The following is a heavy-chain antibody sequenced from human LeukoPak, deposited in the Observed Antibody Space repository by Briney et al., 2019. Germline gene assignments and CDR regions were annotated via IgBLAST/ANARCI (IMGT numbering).Heavy chain of an antibody. CDR1: GFTFSSYA. CDR3: AKGRGDSAPRSREADY. D-gene: IGHD3-16*01. Sequence: GESLRLSCAASGFTFSSYAMSWVRQAPAKGLEWVSAISGSATSTYYADSVKGRFTISRDNSKNTLYLQMDSLRAEDTAVYFCAKGRGDSAPRSREADYWGQGTLVTVSS. CDR2: ISGSATST. V-gene: IGHV3-23*01. J-gene: IGHJ4*02.